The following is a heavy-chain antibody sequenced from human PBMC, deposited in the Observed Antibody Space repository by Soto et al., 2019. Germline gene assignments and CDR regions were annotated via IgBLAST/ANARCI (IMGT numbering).Heavy chain of an antibody. CDR3: ATLARTKDFDY. CDR1: GFTFSSYA. CDR2: ISTSGDGT. Sequence: GGSLRLSCAASGFTFSSYAMTWVRQAPGKGLEWVSGISTSGDGTYYADSVKGRFTISRDSSKNTLCLQMNSLRAEDTAVYYCATLARTKDFDYWGQGTLVTVSS. D-gene: IGHD2-8*01. V-gene: IGHV3-23*01. J-gene: IGHJ4*02.